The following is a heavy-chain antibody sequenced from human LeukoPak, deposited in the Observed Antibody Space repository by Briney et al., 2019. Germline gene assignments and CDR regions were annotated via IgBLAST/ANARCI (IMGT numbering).Heavy chain of an antibody. CDR2: INHSGST. J-gene: IGHJ4*02. CDR3: ARGLVIPVDY. Sequence: SETLSLTCAVYGGSFSGYYWSWIRQPPGKGLEWIGEINHSGSTNYNPSLKSRVTISVDTSKNQFSLKLSSVTAADTAVYYCARGLVIPVDYWGQGTLVTVSS. CDR1: GGSFSGYY. V-gene: IGHV4-34*01. D-gene: IGHD2-21*01.